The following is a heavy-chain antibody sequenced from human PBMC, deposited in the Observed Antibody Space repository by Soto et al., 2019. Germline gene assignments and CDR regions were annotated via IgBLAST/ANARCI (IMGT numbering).Heavy chain of an antibody. J-gene: IGHJ4*02. CDR2: ISAYNGNT. D-gene: IGHD6-6*01. V-gene: IGHV1-18*01. CDR3: AGGGTARPPSPLDY. CDR1: GYTFTSYG. Sequence: EASVKVSCKASGYTFTSYGISWVRQAPGQGLEWMGWISAYNGNTNYAQKLQGRVTISVDTSKNQFSLKLSSVTAADTAVYYCAGGGTARPPSPLDYWGQGTLVTVSS.